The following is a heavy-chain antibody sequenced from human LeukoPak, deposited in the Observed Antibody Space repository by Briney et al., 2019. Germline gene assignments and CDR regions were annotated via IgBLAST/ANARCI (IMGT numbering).Heavy chain of an antibody. CDR3: ARANHDYYYMDV. D-gene: IGHD1-14*01. CDR1: GFTFSSYS. CDR2: ISSSSSYI. Sequence: GGSLRLSCAASGFTFSSYSMNWVRQAPGKGLEWVSSISSSSSYIYYADSVKGRFTISRDNAKNSLYLQMNSLRAEDTAVYYCARANHDYYYMDVWGKGTTVTVSS. J-gene: IGHJ6*03. V-gene: IGHV3-21*01.